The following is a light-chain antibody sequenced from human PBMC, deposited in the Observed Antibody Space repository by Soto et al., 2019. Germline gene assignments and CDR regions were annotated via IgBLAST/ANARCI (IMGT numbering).Light chain of an antibody. J-gene: IGKJ2*01. CDR1: QNVSSY. V-gene: IGKV3-11*01. CDR3: QQRSNWLYT. CDR2: DAS. Sequence: EIVLTQSPATLSLSPGERATLSCRASQNVSSYLAWYQQKPGQAPRLLIYDASNRAPGIPARFSGSGSGTDFTLTISSLEPEDFAVYYCQQRSNWLYTFGQGTKLEIK.